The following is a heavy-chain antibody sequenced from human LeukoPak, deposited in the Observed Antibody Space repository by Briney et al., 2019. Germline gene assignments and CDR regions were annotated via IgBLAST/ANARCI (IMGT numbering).Heavy chain of an antibody. CDR1: GGSFSGYF. Sequence: PAETLSLTCAVYGGSFSGYFWTWIRQPPGKGLEWIGEINHGGSTNYNPSLKSRVTISVDTSKNHFSLKLSSLTAADTAVYYCARGPPPTYDGSGYYFFDYWGQGTLVTVSS. V-gene: IGHV4-34*01. J-gene: IGHJ4*02. CDR3: ARGPPPTYDGSGYYFFDY. D-gene: IGHD3-22*01. CDR2: INHGGST.